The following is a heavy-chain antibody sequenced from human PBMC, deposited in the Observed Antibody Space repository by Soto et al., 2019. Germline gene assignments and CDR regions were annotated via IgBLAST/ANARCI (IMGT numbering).Heavy chain of an antibody. CDR2: IYWDDDK. D-gene: IGHD6-19*01. V-gene: IGHV2-5*02. CDR1: GFSLSTSGVG. CDR3: AHRPAVAGRDNWFDP. Sequence: QITLKESGPTLVKPTQTLTLTCTFSGFSLSTSGVGVGWIRQPPGKALEWLALIYWDDDKRYSPSLKSRLTIXXDXSXXQVVLTMTNMDPLDTATYYCAHRPAVAGRDNWFDPWGQGTLVTVSS. J-gene: IGHJ5*02.